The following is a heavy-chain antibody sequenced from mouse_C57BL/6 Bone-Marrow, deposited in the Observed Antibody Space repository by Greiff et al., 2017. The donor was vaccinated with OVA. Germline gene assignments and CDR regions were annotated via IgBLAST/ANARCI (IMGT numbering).Heavy chain of an antibody. CDR3: ARSLCPWYFDV. Sequence: EVQLQESGAELVKPGASVKLSCTASGFNIKDYYMHWVKQRTEQGLEWIGRIDPEDGETKYAPKFKGKATLTADTSSNTAYLPLSSLTSEDTAVYYCARSLCPWYFDVWGTGTTVTVSS. V-gene: IGHV14-2*01. D-gene: IGHD6-1*01. CDR2: IDPEDGET. J-gene: IGHJ1*03. CDR1: GFNIKDYY.